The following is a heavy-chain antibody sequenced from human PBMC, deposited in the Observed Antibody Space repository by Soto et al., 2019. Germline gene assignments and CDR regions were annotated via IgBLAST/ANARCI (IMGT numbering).Heavy chain of an antibody. CDR1: GGTFSSDA. J-gene: IGHJ4*02. D-gene: IGHD1-26*01. V-gene: IGHV1-69*13. Sequence: GASVKVSCKASGGTFSSDAISWVRQAPGQGLEWMGGIIPIFGTANYAQKFQGRVTITADESTSTAYMELSSLRSEDTAVYYCATGYSGSYKGHFDYWGQGTLVTVSS. CDR2: IIPIFGTA. CDR3: ATGYSGSYKGHFDY.